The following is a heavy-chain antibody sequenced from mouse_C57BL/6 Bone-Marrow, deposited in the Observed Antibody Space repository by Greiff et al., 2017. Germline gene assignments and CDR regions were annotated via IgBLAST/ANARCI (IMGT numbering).Heavy chain of an antibody. CDR2: IDPSDSYT. J-gene: IGHJ2*01. Sequence: QVQLQQPGAELVMPGASVKLSCKASGYTFTSYWMHWVKQRPGQGLEWIGEIDPSDSYTNYNQKFKGKSTLTVDKSSSTAYMQLSSLTSEDSAVYYCAKQAAQAHFDYWGQGTTLTVSS. D-gene: IGHD3-2*02. V-gene: IGHV1-69*01. CDR3: AKQAAQAHFDY. CDR1: GYTFTSYW.